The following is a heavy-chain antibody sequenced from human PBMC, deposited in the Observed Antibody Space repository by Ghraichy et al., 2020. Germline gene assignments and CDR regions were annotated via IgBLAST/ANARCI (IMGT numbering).Heavy chain of an antibody. J-gene: IGHJ4*02. D-gene: IGHD3-16*02. Sequence: SETLSLTCTVSGYSISSAYYWGWIRQPPGKGLEWIGSIYHSGSTYYKPSLRSRVTISVDTSKNQFSLKLKSVTAADTAVYYCGSGLGELSAVDYWGQGTLVTVSS. CDR1: GYSISSAYY. V-gene: IGHV4-38-2*02. CDR3: GSGLGELSAVDY. CDR2: IYHSGST.